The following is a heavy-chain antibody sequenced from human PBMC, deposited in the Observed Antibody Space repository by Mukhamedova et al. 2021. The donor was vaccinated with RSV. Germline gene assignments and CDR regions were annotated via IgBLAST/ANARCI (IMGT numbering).Heavy chain of an antibody. CDR2: IVPMLGVG. Sequence: MGSGGTFTSNTINWVRQAPGQGLEWMGWIVPMLGVGDYAQKFQGRVTITADKSTSTVYMELDNLRSEDTAVYYCARESRTSRLGEFDP. V-gene: IGHV1-69*17. CDR3: ARESRTSRLGEFDP. J-gene: IGHJ5*02. CDR1: GGTFTSNT. D-gene: IGHD3-10*01.